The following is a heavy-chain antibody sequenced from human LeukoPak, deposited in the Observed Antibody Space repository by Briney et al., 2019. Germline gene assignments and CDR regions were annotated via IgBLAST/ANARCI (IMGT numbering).Heavy chain of an antibody. V-gene: IGHV1-69*05. Sequence: SVKVSCKASGGTFSSYAISWVRRAPGQGLEWMGRIIPIFGTANYAQKFQGRVTITTDESTSTAYMELSSLRSEDTAVYYCARASYYYDSSGYRRYNWFDPWGQGTLVTVSS. J-gene: IGHJ5*02. D-gene: IGHD3-22*01. CDR1: GGTFSSYA. CDR3: ARASYYYDSSGYRRYNWFDP. CDR2: IIPIFGTA.